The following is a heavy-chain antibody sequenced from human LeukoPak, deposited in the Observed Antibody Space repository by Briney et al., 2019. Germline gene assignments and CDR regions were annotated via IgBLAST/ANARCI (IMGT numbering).Heavy chain of an antibody. V-gene: IGHV1-8*01. J-gene: IGHJ5*02. CDR2: KNPNSGNT. Sequence: GASVKVSCKASGYTFTSYDINWVRQATGQGLEWMGWKNPNSGNTGYAQKFQGRVTMTRNTSISTAYMELSSLRAEYTAVYYCARGTLPYPFDPWGQGTLVTVSS. CDR1: GYTFTSYD. CDR3: ARGTLPYPFDP.